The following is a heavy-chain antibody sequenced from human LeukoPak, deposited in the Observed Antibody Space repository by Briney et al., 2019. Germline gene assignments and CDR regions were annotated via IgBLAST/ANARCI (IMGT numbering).Heavy chain of an antibody. CDR2: ISFDGSNT. J-gene: IGHJ4*02. Sequence: GRSPRLSCAASGFTFSAHAMHWVRQAPGKGLESVAVISFDGSNTYYPDSVKGRFTISRDNSKNTSYLQMDSLRGEDTAVYFCARDPTPWRRDYFDYWGQGTLVVVSS. V-gene: IGHV3-30-3*01. CDR3: ARDPTPWRRDYFDY. CDR1: GFTFSAHA.